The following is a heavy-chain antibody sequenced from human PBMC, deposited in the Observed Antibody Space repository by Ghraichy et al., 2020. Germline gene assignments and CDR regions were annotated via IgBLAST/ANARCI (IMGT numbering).Heavy chain of an antibody. V-gene: IGHV3-74*03. CDR2: INIDGSTT. CDR3: ARAIGDFWSGYRDAFDI. J-gene: IGHJ3*02. Sequence: GESLNISCAASGFTFSSYWMHWVRQAPGKGLVWVSRINIDGSTTTYADSVKGRFTISRDTAKNTLYLQMNSLRAEDTAVYYCARAIGDFWSGYRDAFDIWGQGTMVPVSS. D-gene: IGHD3-3*01. CDR1: GFTFSSYW.